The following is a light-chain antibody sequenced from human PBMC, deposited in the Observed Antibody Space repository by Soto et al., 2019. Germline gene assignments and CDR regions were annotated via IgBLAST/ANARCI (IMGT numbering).Light chain of an antibody. J-gene: IGLJ3*02. CDR2: EVS. CDR3: SSYAGSNNFWV. CDR1: SSDVGGYNY. V-gene: IGLV2-8*01. Sequence: QSALTQPPSASGSPGQSVTISCTGTSSDVGGYNYVSWYQQHPGKAPKLMIYEVSKRPSGVPDRFSGSKSGNTASLTVSGLQAEDDADYYCSSYAGSNNFWVFGGGTKVSVL.